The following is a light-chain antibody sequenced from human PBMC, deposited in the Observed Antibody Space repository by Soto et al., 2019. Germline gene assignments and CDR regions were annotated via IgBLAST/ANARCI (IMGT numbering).Light chain of an antibody. J-gene: IGLJ1*01. CDR1: SSDVGSYNH. Sequence: QSVLTQPASVSGSPGQSITISCSGTSSDVGSYNHVAWYQQFPGKTPKLIIYEVTYRPSGVSHRFSASKSGNTASLTISGLQAEDEADYYCSSYTGSSTSYVFGTGTKLTVL. CDR2: EVT. CDR3: SSYTGSSTSYV. V-gene: IGLV2-14*01.